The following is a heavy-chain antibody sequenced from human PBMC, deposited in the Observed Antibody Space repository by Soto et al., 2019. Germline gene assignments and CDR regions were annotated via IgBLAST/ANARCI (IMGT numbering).Heavy chain of an antibody. CDR3: ARDNRAYGSGSYYMNHCYGMDV. CDR2: ISYDGSNK. J-gene: IGHJ6*02. CDR1: GFTFSSYA. V-gene: IGHV3-30-3*01. Sequence: GGSLRLSCAASGFTFSSYAMHWVRQAPGKGLEWVAVISYDGSNKYYADSVKGRFTISRDNSKNTLYLQMNSLRAEDTAVYYCARDNRAYGSGSYYMNHCYGMDVWGQGTTVTVSS. D-gene: IGHD3-10*01.